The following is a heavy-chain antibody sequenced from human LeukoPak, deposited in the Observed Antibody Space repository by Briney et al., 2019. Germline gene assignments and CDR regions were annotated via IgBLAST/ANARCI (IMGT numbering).Heavy chain of an antibody. CDR3: ARGSRWLQLGPFDY. V-gene: IGHV3-21*01. Sequence: GGSLRLSCAASGFTFSSYSMNWVRQAPGKGLEWVSSISSSSSYIYYADSVKGRFTISRDNAKNSLYLQMNSLRAEDTAVYYCARGSRWLQLGPFDYWGQGTLVTVSS. D-gene: IGHD5-24*01. J-gene: IGHJ4*02. CDR2: ISSSSSYI. CDR1: GFTFSSYS.